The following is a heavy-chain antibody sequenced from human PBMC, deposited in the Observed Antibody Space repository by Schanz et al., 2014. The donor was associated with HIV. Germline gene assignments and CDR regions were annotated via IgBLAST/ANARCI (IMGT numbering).Heavy chain of an antibody. Sequence: EVQLVESGGGLIQPGGSRRLSCAASGFAVSGNYMSWVRQAPGKGLEWVSTLYNGGDTYYADSVKGRFTISRDNSKNTLYLQMSSLRAEDTAVYYCAKDRITGTTGVPYYYYGMDVWGQGTTVTVSS. CDR3: AKDRITGTTGVPYYYYGMDV. V-gene: IGHV3-66*03. CDR1: GFAVSGNY. J-gene: IGHJ6*02. D-gene: IGHD1-7*01. CDR2: LYNGGDT.